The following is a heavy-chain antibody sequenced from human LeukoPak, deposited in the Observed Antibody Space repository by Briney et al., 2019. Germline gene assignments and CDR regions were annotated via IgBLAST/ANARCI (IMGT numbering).Heavy chain of an antibody. CDR3: AKDSSGWNNWFDP. D-gene: IGHD6-19*01. J-gene: IGHJ5*02. Sequence: GRSLRLSCAASGFTFSSYGMHWVRQAPGKGLEWVAVISYDGSSKYYADSVKGRFTISRDNSKNTLYLQMNSLRAEDTAVYYCAKDSSGWNNWFDPWGQGTLVTVSS. CDR1: GFTFSSYG. V-gene: IGHV3-30*18. CDR2: ISYDGSSK.